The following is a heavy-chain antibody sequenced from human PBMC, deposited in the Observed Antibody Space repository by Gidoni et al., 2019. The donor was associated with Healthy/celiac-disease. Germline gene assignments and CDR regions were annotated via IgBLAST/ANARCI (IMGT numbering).Heavy chain of an antibody. J-gene: IGHJ5*02. CDR1: GFTFSSYA. CDR2: ISYDGSNK. Sequence: QVQLVESGGGVVQPGRSLRLSCAASGFTFSSYAMHWVRQAPGKGLEWVAVISYDGSNKYYADSVKGRFTISRDNSKNTLYLQMNSLRAEDTAVYYCARGVGTGTTSDWFDPWGQGTLVTVSS. D-gene: IGHD1-7*01. CDR3: ARGVGTGTTSDWFDP. V-gene: IGHV3-30-3*01.